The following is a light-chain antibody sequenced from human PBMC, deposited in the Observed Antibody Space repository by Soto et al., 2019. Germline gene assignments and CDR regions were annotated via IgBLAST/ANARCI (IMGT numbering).Light chain of an antibody. V-gene: IGLV2-23*02. J-gene: IGLJ1*01. Sequence: QSVLTQPASVSGSPGESITISCTGTSSDFGNYNLVSWYQQHPGKVPKLILFEVNKRPSGVSGRFSGSKSGNTASLTISGLQAEDEADYYCCSFTSSNTHGFGTGTKVTLL. CDR3: CSFTSSNTHG. CDR1: SSDFGNYNL. CDR2: EVN.